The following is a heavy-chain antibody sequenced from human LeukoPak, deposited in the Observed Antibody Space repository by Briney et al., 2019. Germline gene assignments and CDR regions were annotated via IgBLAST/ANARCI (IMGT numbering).Heavy chain of an antibody. J-gene: IGHJ6*04. CDR2: IYYSGST. Sequence: SETLSLTCAVYGGSFSGYYWSWIRQPPGKGLEWIGYIYYSGSTNYNPSLKSRVTISVDTSRNQFSLKLSSVTAADTAVYYCAAQEDYYGSGSPYYCGMDVWGKGTTVTVSS. D-gene: IGHD3-10*01. V-gene: IGHV4-59*01. CDR3: AAQEDYYGSGSPYYCGMDV. CDR1: GGSFSGYY.